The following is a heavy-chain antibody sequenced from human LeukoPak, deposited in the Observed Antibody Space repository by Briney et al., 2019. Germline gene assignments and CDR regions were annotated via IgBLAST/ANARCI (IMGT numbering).Heavy chain of an antibody. CDR1: GYTFTSYY. Sequence: ASVKVSCKASGYTFTSYYLHWVRQAPGQGLEWKGWINLHSGGTNYAQKFQGRVTMTRDTSITTAYMELPRLTSDDTAVYYCAREVSVAGTMVDYWGQGTLVTVSS. CDR2: INLHSGGT. D-gene: IGHD6-19*01. V-gene: IGHV1-2*02. CDR3: AREVSVAGTMVDY. J-gene: IGHJ4*02.